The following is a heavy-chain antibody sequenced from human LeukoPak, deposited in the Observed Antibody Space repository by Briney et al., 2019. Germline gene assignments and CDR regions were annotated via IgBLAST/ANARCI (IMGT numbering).Heavy chain of an antibody. CDR3: AREGPAANNWFDP. D-gene: IGHD2-2*01. CDR1: GFTFSIYG. CDR2: IRYDGSNK. Sequence: PGGSLRLSCAASGFTFSIYGMHWVRQAPGKGLDWVAYIRYDGSNKQYADSVKGRFTISRANSRNTLFLQMNSLRAEDTAVYYCAREGPAANNWFDPWGQGTLVTVSS. V-gene: IGHV3-30*02. J-gene: IGHJ5*02.